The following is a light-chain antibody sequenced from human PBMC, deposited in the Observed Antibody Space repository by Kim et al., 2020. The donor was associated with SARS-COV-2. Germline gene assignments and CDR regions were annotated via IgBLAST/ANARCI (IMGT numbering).Light chain of an antibody. V-gene: IGLV3-1*01. J-gene: IGLJ2*01. CDR2: EDT. CDR1: KLGTKY. CDR3: QAWDSTTLL. Sequence: SGPPGQTASITCSGDKLGTKYTCWYQQRPGRSPVLVISEDTKRPSGIPERFSGSNSGNTATLTITGTLAMDEADYYCQAWDSTTLLFGGGTQLTVL.